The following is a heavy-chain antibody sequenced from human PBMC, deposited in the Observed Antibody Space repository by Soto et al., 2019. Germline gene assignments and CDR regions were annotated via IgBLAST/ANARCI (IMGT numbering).Heavy chain of an antibody. Sequence: QVQLQESGPGLVKPSETLSLTCSVSSGSVSSGTYYWSWIRQTAGRGLEWIGHISSSGSTNYNTSLKTRVTISVDTSKNQFSLILSSVTAADTAMYYCARDSAAAGYQYWGQCTLVTVSS. J-gene: IGHJ1*01. D-gene: IGHD2-2*03. CDR2: ISSSGST. V-gene: IGHV4-61*01. CDR1: SGSVSSGTYY. CDR3: ARDSAAAGYQY.